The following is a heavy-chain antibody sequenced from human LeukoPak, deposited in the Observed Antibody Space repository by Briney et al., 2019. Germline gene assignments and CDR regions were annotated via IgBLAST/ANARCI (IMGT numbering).Heavy chain of an antibody. J-gene: IGHJ3*02. Sequence: GGSLRLSCAASGFTFSSYSMNWVRQAPGKGLEWVSSISSSSSYIYYADSVKGRFTISRDNAKNSLYLQMNSLRAEDTAVYYCARARGCSSTSCYPGSDAFDIWGQGTMVTVSS. CDR3: ARARGCSSTSCYPGSDAFDI. V-gene: IGHV3-21*01. D-gene: IGHD2-2*01. CDR2: ISSSSSYI. CDR1: GFTFSSYS.